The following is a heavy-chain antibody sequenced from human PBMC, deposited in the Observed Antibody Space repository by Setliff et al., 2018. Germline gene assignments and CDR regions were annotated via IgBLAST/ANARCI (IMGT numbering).Heavy chain of an antibody. J-gene: IGHJ4*02. D-gene: IGHD1-26*01. V-gene: IGHV1-2*02. Sequence: ASVKVSCKASGYAFFGYFMNWVRQAPGQGPEWMGWINPDNGGTHYAEKFQGRVTMTRDTSISTAYMELSSLRSDDTAIYYCATAVWEFLYWGQGALVTAPQ. CDR2: INPDNGGT. CDR3: ATAVWEFLY. CDR1: GYAFFGYF.